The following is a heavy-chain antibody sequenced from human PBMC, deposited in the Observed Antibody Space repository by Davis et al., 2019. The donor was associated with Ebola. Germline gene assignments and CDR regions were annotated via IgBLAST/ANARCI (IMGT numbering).Heavy chain of an antibody. J-gene: IGHJ4*02. CDR2: SYPGDSVT. CDR1: GYIFTNYW. V-gene: IGHV5-51*07. D-gene: IGHD3-9*01. Sequence: GESLMISCEGSGYIFTNYWIAWVHQMPGKGLEWKGISYPGDSVTKYIPSFEGQVTVSVDKPIRTAYLQWSSLRASDSAMYYCARPYYDVLTGYYRYWGQGTLVTVSS. CDR3: ARPYYDVLTGYYRY.